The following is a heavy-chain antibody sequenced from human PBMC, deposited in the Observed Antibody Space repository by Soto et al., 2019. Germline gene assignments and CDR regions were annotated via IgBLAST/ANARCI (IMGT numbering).Heavy chain of an antibody. CDR1: DGSISTSGYY. CDR3: VSGYPWVGFDY. J-gene: IGHJ4*02. V-gene: IGHV4-39*01. Sequence: QLQLQESGPGLVKPSETLSLTCTVSDGSISTSGYYWGWIRQPPGKGLEWIGNIHYSGSASYNPSLKSRVTISVDTSKNQFSLNLSSVTAADTAVYSFVSGYPWVGFDYWGQGTLVTVSS. CDR2: IHYSGSA. D-gene: IGHD5-18*01.